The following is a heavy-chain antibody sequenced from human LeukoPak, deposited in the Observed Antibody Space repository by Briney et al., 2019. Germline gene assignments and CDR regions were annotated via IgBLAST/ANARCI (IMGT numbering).Heavy chain of an antibody. D-gene: IGHD3-22*01. V-gene: IGHV1-8*02. CDR2: MNPNSGDT. CDR1: GYTFTGYY. J-gene: IGHJ4*02. CDR3: ARGLGSYDSSELTWPMISF. Sequence: ASVKVSCKASGYTFTGYYMHWVRQATGQGLEWMGWMNPNSGDTAYTQKFQGRITTTRSTSISTAYMELSSLRSEDTAVYYCARGLGSYDSSELTWPMISFWGQGTVVTVSS.